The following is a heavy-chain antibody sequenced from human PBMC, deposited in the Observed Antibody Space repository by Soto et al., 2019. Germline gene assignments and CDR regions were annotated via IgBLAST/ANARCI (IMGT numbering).Heavy chain of an antibody. D-gene: IGHD6-19*01. V-gene: IGHV3-30*03. Sequence: GGSLRLSCAASGFTFSSYGMYWVRQAPGKGLECVAYISHDGGNRYSADSVKGRFTVFRDNAKNTLYLQMNSLRSEDTAVYYCVRDQSVAGPTTLFDPSGQGVLVTVSS. J-gene: IGHJ5*02. CDR2: ISHDGGNR. CDR3: VRDQSVAGPTTLFDP. CDR1: GFTFSSYG.